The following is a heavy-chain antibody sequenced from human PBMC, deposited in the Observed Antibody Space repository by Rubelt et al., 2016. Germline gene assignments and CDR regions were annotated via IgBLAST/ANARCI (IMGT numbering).Heavy chain of an antibody. V-gene: IGHV1-3*01. CDR3: ARDGYNDIWGFFDY. CDR1: GYTFTSYA. D-gene: IGHD5-24*01. CDR2: INAGNGNT. J-gene: IGHJ4*02. Sequence: QVQLVQSGAEVKKPGASVKVSCKASGYTFTSYAMHWVRQAPRQRLEWMGWINAGNGNTKYSHKFQGRGTITRDTSASTAYMELSSLRSEDTAVYYCARDGYNDIWGFFDYWGQGTLVTVSS.